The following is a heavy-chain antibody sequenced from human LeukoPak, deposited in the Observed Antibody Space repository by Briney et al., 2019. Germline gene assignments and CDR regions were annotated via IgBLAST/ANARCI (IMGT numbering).Heavy chain of an antibody. CDR3: ARSYDILTGYSHLDY. D-gene: IGHD3-9*01. J-gene: IGHJ4*02. CDR2: ISYDGSNK. V-gene: IGHV3-30-3*01. Sequence: GGSLRLSCAASGFTSSSYAMHWVRQAPGKGLEWVAVISYDGSNKDYADSVKGRFTISRDNSKNTLYLQMNSLRAEDTAVYYCARSYDILTGYSHLDYWGQGTLVTVSS. CDR1: GFTSSSYA.